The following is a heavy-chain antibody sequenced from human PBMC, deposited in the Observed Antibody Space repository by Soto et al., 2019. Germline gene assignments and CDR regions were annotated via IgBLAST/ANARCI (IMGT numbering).Heavy chain of an antibody. CDR2: ISGSGANT. CDR3: AKNRGGGGTKTIYYYGLDV. J-gene: IGHJ6*02. D-gene: IGHD3-3*01. CDR1: GFTFSNYA. Sequence: ESGGGLVQPGGSLRLSCAASGFTFSNYAMTWVRQAPGKGLEWVSGISGSGANTYYADSVKGRFTISRDNSKNTLYLQVNSLRAEDTAVYYCAKNRGGGGTKTIYYYGLDVWGQGTTVTVSS. V-gene: IGHV3-23*01.